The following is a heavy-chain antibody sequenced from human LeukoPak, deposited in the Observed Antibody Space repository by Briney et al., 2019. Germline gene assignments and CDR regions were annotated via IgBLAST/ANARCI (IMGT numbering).Heavy chain of an antibody. CDR3: ARGYSSGLHFDY. CDR1: GFTFSSYA. V-gene: IGHV3-23*01. Sequence: GGSLRLSCAASGFTFSSYAMSWVRQAPGKGLEWVSAISGSGGSTYYADSVKGRFTISRDNAKNTLYLQMNSLRAEDTAVYYCARGYSSGLHFDYWGQGTLVTVSS. CDR2: ISGSGGST. J-gene: IGHJ4*02. D-gene: IGHD6-19*01.